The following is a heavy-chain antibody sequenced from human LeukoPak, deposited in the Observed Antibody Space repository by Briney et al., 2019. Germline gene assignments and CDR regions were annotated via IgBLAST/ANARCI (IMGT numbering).Heavy chain of an antibody. CDR1: GGSFSGYY. D-gene: IGHD3-10*01. CDR3: ARGFSRGLYYYYGMDV. J-gene: IGHJ6*02. Sequence: SETLSLTCAVYGGSFSGYYWGWIRQPPGKGLEWIGEINHSGSTNYNPSLKSRVTISVDTSKNQFSLKLSSVTAADTAVYYCARGFSRGLYYYYGMDVWGQGTTVTVSS. V-gene: IGHV4-34*01. CDR2: INHSGST.